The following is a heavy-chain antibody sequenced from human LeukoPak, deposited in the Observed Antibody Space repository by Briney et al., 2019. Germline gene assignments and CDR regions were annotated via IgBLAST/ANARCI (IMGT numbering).Heavy chain of an antibody. CDR2: INHSGST. V-gene: IGHV4-34*01. Sequence: SETLSLTCAVYGGSFSGYYWSWIRQPPGKGLEWIGEINHSGSTNYNPSLKSRVTISVDTSKNQFSLKLSSVTAADTAVYYCARGRMATISYWGQGTLVTVSS. CDR3: ARGRMATISY. D-gene: IGHD5-24*01. J-gene: IGHJ4*02. CDR1: GGSFSGYY.